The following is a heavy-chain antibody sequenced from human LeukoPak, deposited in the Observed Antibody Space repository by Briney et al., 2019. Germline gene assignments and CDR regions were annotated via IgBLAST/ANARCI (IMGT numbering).Heavy chain of an antibody. CDR3: ARAFGGHDEWYYFDY. D-gene: IGHD5-12*01. Sequence: SETLSLTCTVSNYSISSGYYWGWIRQPPGKGLEWIGIIYHSGSTYYNPSLKSRVTISVDTSKNQFSLKLSSVTAADTAVYYCARAFGGHDEWYYFDYWGQGTLVTVSS. J-gene: IGHJ4*02. CDR2: IYHSGST. CDR1: NYSISSGYY. V-gene: IGHV4-38-2*02.